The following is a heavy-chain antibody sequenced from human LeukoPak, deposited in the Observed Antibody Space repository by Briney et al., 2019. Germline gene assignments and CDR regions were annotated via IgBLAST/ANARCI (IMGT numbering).Heavy chain of an antibody. V-gene: IGHV3-7*01. Sequence: GGSLRLSCAASGFTFSIYGMTWVRQAPGKGLEGVANIKQDGSEESYVDSVRGRFTISRDDAKNSVYLQMNSLRAEDTAVYYCARLSGGIYCSGGSCYFDYWGQGTLVTVSS. CDR2: IKQDGSEE. CDR1: GFTFSIYG. D-gene: IGHD2-15*01. CDR3: ARLSGGIYCSGGSCYFDY. J-gene: IGHJ4*02.